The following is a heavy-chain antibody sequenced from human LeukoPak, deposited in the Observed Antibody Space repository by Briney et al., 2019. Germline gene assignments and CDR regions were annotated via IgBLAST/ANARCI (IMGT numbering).Heavy chain of an antibody. J-gene: IGHJ4*02. CDR3: ARDRALVGYYDSSGYYY. CDR2: ISGYNGNT. D-gene: IGHD3-22*01. CDR1: GYPFTDYY. Sequence: ASVKVSFKASGYPFTDYYMHWVRQAPGQGLEWMGWISGYNGNTNYAQKLQGRVTMTTDTSTSTVYMELRSLRSDDTAVYYCARDRALVGYYDSSGYYYWGQGTLVTVSS. V-gene: IGHV1-18*04.